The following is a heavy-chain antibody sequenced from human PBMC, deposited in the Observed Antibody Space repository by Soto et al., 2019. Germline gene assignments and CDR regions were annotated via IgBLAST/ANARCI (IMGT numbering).Heavy chain of an antibody. V-gene: IGHV4-30-2*01. J-gene: IGHJ4*02. CDR1: GGSISSGGYS. CDR2: IYHSGST. D-gene: IGHD3-22*01. Sequence: QLQLQESGSGLVKPSQTLSLTCAVSGGSISSGGYSWSWIRQPPGKGLEWIGYIYHSGSTYYNPSLKSRVTISVDRAKNQFSLKLSSVTAADTAVSYCANYYYDSSGYSYFDYWGQGTLVTVSS. CDR3: ANYYYDSSGYSYFDY.